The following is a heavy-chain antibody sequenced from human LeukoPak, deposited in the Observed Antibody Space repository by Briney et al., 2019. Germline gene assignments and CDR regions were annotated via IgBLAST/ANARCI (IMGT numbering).Heavy chain of an antibody. J-gene: IGHJ4*02. CDR1: GYTFAGYY. CDR2: INPNSGGT. D-gene: IGHD6-6*01. CDR3: ARVRDYSSSSLDY. Sequence: ASVKVSCKASGYTFAGYYVCWVRQAPGQGLEWMGWINPNSGGTKYAQKFQGRVTMTRDTSINTAYMELSRLRPDDTAVYYCARVRDYSSSSLDYWGQGTLVTVST. V-gene: IGHV1-2*02.